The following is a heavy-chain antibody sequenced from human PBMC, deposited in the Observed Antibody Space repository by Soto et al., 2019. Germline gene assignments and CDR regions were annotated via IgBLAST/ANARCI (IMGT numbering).Heavy chain of an antibody. J-gene: IGHJ5*02. Sequence: GGSLRLSCAASGFTFSSYAMHWVRQAPGKGLEWVAVISYDGSNKYYADSVKGRFTISRDNSKNTLYLQMNSLRAEDTAVYYCARAPGNMSLNWFDPWGQGTLVTVSS. CDR3: ARAPGNMSLNWFDP. V-gene: IGHV3-30-3*01. CDR1: GFTFSSYA. D-gene: IGHD3-16*01. CDR2: ISYDGSNK.